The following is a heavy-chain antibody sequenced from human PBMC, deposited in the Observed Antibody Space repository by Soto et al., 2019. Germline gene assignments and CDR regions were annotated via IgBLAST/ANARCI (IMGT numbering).Heavy chain of an antibody. CDR3: ATQEVGGTYVYTFDP. V-gene: IGHV4-39*01. Sequence: SETLSLTCTVSGGSITSSSYYWGWIRQPPGNGLEWIGSIYYSGSTYYNPSLKSRVTISVDTSKNQFSLKLSSVTAADTAVYYCATQEVGGTYVYTFDPWGQGTLVT. D-gene: IGHD1-26*01. J-gene: IGHJ5*02. CDR1: GGSITSSSYY. CDR2: IYYSGST.